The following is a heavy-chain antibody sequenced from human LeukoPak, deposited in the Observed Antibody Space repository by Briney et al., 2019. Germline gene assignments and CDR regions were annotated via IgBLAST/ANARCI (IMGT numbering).Heavy chain of an antibody. CDR3: ARDYGDSGFYAFDI. D-gene: IGHD4-17*01. V-gene: IGHV7-4-1*02. CDR2: INTNTGNP. CDR1: GYTFTSYA. J-gene: IGHJ3*02. Sequence: ASVKVSCKASGYTFTSYAMNWVRQAPGQGLEWMGWINTNTGNPTYAQGFTGRFVFSLDTSVSTAYLQISSLKAEDTAVYYCARDYGDSGFYAFDIWGQGTVVTVSS.